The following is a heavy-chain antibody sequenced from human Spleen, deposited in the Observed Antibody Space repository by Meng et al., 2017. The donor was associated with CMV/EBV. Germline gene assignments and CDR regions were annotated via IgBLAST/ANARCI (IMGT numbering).Heavy chain of an antibody. D-gene: IGHD6-19*01. CDR3: SRKPRYSSGCYDY. CDR2: ISSSSSYI. J-gene: IGHJ4*02. V-gene: IGHV3-21*01. CDR1: GFTFSSYS. Sequence: GESLKISCAASGFTFSSYSMNWVRQAPGKGLEWVSSISSSSSYIYYADSVKGRFTISRDNAKNSLYLDMNSLTAEDTAVYYCSRKPRYSSGCYDYWGQGTLVTVSS.